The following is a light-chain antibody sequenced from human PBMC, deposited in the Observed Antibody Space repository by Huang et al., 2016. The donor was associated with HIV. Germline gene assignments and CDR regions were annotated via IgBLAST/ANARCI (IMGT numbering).Light chain of an antibody. CDR1: QGVSNH. CDR3: QHRSSWSLT. Sequence: EIVLTQSPAPLSLSPGERATLSCRASQGVSNHLAWYQQKNGQAPRLLIYDVSSRAGGIPARFSGSGSGTDFTLTISSLEPEDVAVYYCQHRSSWSLTFGGGTRVEIK. CDR2: DVS. V-gene: IGKV3-11*01. J-gene: IGKJ4*01.